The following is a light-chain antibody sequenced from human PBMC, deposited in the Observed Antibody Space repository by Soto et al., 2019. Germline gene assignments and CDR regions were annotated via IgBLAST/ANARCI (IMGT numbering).Light chain of an antibody. CDR3: QQYNCYPST. J-gene: IGKJ1*01. V-gene: IGKV1-5*01. CDR2: DAS. Sequence: DIQMSQSPSTLSASVGDRVTITCRASQSIGRRLAWYQQKPGKAPKLLIYDASSLESGVPSRFSGSASGTEFTLTISSLQPDYLSTVYCQQYNCYPSTFGPGTKLEIK. CDR1: QSIGRR.